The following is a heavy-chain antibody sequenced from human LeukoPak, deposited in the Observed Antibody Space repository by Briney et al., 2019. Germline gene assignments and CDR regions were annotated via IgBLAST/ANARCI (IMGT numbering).Heavy chain of an antibody. J-gene: IGHJ4*02. V-gene: IGHV4-39*07. CDR2: IYYSGST. D-gene: IGHD4-17*01. CDR1: GGSISSSSYY. Sequence: SETLSLTCTVSGGSISSSSYYWGWIRQPPGKGLEWIGSIYYSGSTYYNPSLKSRVTISVDTSKNQFSLKLSSVTAADTAFYYCARLRYGDYADYWGQGTLVTVSS. CDR3: ARLRYGDYADY.